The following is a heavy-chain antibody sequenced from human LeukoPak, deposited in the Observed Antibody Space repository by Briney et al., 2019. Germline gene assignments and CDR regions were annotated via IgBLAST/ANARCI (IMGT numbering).Heavy chain of an antibody. CDR1: GXTFSSYA. CDR3: AKDGSITMIVVVIGAFDI. D-gene: IGHD3-22*01. CDR2: ISGSGGST. Sequence: PGGSLRLSCAASGXTFSSYAMSWVRQAPGKGLEWVSAISGSGGSTYYADSVKGRFTISRDNSKNTLYLQMNSLRAEDTAVYYCAKDGSITMIVVVIGAFDIWGQGKMVTVSS. J-gene: IGHJ3*02. V-gene: IGHV3-23*01.